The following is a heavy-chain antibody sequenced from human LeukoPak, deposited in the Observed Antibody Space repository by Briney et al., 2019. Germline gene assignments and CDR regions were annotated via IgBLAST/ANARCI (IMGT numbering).Heavy chain of an antibody. CDR1: GFDFSDYY. CDR3: AKRRYYYDSSGYSFDY. J-gene: IGHJ4*02. Sequence: GGSLRLSCAASGFDFSDYYMSWVRQAPGKGLEWVSAISGSGGSTYYADSVKGRFTISRDNSKNTLYLQMNSLRAEDTAVYYCAKRRYYYDSSGYSFDYWGQGTLVTVSS. D-gene: IGHD3-22*01. V-gene: IGHV3-23*01. CDR2: ISGSGGST.